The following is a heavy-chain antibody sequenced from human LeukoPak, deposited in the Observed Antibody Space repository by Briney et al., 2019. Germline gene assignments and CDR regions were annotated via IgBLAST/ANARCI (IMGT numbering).Heavy chain of an antibody. J-gene: IGHJ4*02. V-gene: IGHV4-39*01. CDR1: GVSVSSSSYY. Sequence: SETLSLTCTVSGVSVSSSSYYWGWIRQPPGKGLEWIGSIYYSGSTYYNPSLKSRVTISVDTSKNQFSLKLSSVTAADTAVYYCARNDIVVVVSANPYYFDYWGQGTLVTVSS. D-gene: IGHD2-15*01. CDR2: IYYSGST. CDR3: ARNDIVVVVSANPYYFDY.